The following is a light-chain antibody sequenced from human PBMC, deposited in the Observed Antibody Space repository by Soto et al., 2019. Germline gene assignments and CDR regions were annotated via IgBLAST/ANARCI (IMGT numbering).Light chain of an antibody. CDR2: GAS. J-gene: IGKJ3*01. CDR1: QSVSSN. V-gene: IGKV3D-15*01. CDR3: QQYNNWTPQFT. Sequence: EIVMTQSTATLSVSPGERATLSCRASQSVSSNLAWYQQKPGQAPRLLIYGASTRDTGIPARFSGSGSGTEFTLTISSLQSEDFAVYYCQQYNNWTPQFTFGPGTKVDIK.